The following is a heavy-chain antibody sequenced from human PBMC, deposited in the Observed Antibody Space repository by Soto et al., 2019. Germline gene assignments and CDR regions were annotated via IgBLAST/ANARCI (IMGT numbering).Heavy chain of an antibody. Sequence: SETLSLTCAVYGGSFSGYYWSWIRQPPGKGLEWIGEINHSGSTNYNPSLKSRVTISVDTSKNQFSLKLSSVTAADTAVYYCARGNDLWFGELYEWGQGTLVTVSS. J-gene: IGHJ4*02. CDR1: GGSFSGYY. CDR2: INHSGST. CDR3: ARGNDLWFGELYE. D-gene: IGHD3-10*01. V-gene: IGHV4-34*01.